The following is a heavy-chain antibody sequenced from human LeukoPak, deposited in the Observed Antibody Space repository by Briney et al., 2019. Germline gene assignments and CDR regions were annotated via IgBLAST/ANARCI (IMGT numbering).Heavy chain of an antibody. CDR2: ISGSGGST. D-gene: IGHD3-9*01. CDR1: GFTFSSYA. Sequence: GRSLRLSCAASGFTFSSYAMSWVRQPPGKGLEWVSAISGSGGSTYYADSEKGRFTICRDNSKNTLYLQMNSLRAEDTAVYYCAKTVLRYFDWLLGDWGQGTLVTVSS. CDR3: AKTVLRYFDWLLGD. V-gene: IGHV3-23*01. J-gene: IGHJ4*02.